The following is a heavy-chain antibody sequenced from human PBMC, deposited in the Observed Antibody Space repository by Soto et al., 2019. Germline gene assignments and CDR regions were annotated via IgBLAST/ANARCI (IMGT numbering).Heavy chain of an antibody. CDR3: ARLGIYDQALDP. Sequence: QVQLQESGPGLVKPSETLSLTCTVSGGSISPYYWSWIRQPPGKGLEWVGYIYYAVSTSYNPSINSGVTISIEASTRQFSLRLTTVTAADTAVYYCARLGIYDQALDPWGLGTLVTVSS. V-gene: IGHV4-59*08. CDR2: IYYAVST. J-gene: IGHJ5*02. CDR1: GGSISPYY. D-gene: IGHD6-13*01.